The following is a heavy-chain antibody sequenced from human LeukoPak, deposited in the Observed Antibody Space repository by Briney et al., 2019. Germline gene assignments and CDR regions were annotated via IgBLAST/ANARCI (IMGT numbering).Heavy chain of an antibody. D-gene: IGHD6-13*01. V-gene: IGHV5-51*01. CDR2: IYPGESDI. Sequence: GESLKISCKGSGYSFTTYWIGWVRQRPGKGLEWMGIIYPGESDIRYSPSFQGQVTISADKSISTAYLQWSSLKASDTAMYYCARHNVRIAAAGVFGRSPSPYYYYYMDVWGKGTTVTISS. J-gene: IGHJ6*03. CDR3: ARHNVRIAAAGVFGRSPSPYYYYYMDV. CDR1: GYSFTTYW.